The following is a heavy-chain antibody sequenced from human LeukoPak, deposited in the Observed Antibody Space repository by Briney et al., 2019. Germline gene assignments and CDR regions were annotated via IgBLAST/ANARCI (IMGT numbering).Heavy chain of an antibody. CDR1: GFTFSVYW. CDR3: ATGGGWFAT. J-gene: IGHJ5*02. D-gene: IGHD3-10*01. CDR2: IKADGSEK. V-gene: IGHV3-7*01. Sequence: PGGSLRLSCAASGFTFSVYWMSWVRQAPGKGLEWVANIKADGSEKYYVDSVKGRFTISRDNAKNSLYLQMSRLRAEDTAVYYCATGGGWFATWGRETLFTASS.